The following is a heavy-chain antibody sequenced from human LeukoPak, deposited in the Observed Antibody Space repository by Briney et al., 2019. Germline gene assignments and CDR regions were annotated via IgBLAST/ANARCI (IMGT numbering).Heavy chain of an antibody. CDR1: GFTFTKYI. D-gene: IGHD5-24*01. V-gene: IGHV3-21*01. J-gene: IGHJ4*02. CDR3: AKERRWLQLDY. Sequence: GGSLRLSCAASGFTFTKYIMNWVRQAPGKGLEWVSSISSSSTYKYYADSVKGRFTISRDNAKNTLYLQMNSLRAEDTAVYYCAKERRWLQLDYWGQGTLVTVSS. CDR2: ISSSSTYK.